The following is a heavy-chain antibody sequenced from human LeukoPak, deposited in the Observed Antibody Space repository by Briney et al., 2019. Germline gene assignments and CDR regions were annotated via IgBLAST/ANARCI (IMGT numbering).Heavy chain of an antibody. D-gene: IGHD6-19*01. CDR3: VKDRAVAGTGWFDP. CDR1: GFTFSSYG. CDR2: ISYDGSNK. Sequence: GGSLRLSCAASGFTFSSYGMHWVRQAPGKGLEWLAVISYDGSNKYYADSVKGQFTIYRDNSKNTLYLQMNSLRAEGTAVYYCVKDRAVAGTGWFDPWGEGTLVTASS. J-gene: IGHJ5*02. V-gene: IGHV3-30*18.